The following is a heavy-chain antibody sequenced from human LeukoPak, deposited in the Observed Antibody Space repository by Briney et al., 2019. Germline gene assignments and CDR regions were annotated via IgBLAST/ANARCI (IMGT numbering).Heavy chain of an antibody. CDR1: GGTFSSYA. Sequence: SVKVSCKASGGTFSSYAISWVRQAPGQGLEWMGGIIPIFGTANYAQKFQGRAAITTDESTSTAYMELSSLRSEDTAVYYCARESDSSGYLNYWGQGTLVTASS. V-gene: IGHV1-69*05. CDR3: ARESDSSGYLNY. J-gene: IGHJ4*02. D-gene: IGHD3-22*01. CDR2: IIPIFGTA.